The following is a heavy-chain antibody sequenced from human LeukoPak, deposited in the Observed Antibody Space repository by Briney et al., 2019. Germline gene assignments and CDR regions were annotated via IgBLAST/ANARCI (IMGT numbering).Heavy chain of an antibody. CDR2: ISSSGSTI. D-gene: IGHD2-2*01. J-gene: IGHJ3*02. CDR1: GFTFSDYY. Sequence: PGGSLRLSCAASGFTFSDYYMSWIRQAPGKGLEWVSYISSSGSTIYYADSVKGRFTISRDNAKNSLYLQMNCLRAEDTAVYYCVVSEANGAFDIWGQGTMVTVSS. V-gene: IGHV3-11*01. CDR3: VVSEANGAFDI.